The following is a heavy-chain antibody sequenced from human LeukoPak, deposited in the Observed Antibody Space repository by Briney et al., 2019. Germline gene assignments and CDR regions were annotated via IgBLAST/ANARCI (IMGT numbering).Heavy chain of an antibody. CDR3: AKDEGADYGDYVSMYFDL. V-gene: IGHV3-7*03. CDR2: INQDGNSQ. CDR1: GFAFSSYW. J-gene: IGHJ2*01. D-gene: IGHD4-17*01. Sequence: GGSLRLSCEASGFAFSSYWASWVRQAPGKGLEWVANINQDGNSQNYVDSVRGRFTLSKHNAKNSVYLQINSLRGEDAALYYCAKDEGADYGDYVSMYFDLWGRVTLVTVSS.